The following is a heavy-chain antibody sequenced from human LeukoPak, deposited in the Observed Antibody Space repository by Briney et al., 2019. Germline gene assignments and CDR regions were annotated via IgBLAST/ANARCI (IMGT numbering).Heavy chain of an antibody. J-gene: IGHJ4*02. D-gene: IGHD2-2*02. CDR2: ISSSSSYI. V-gene: IGHV3-21*01. CDR3: ARAYCSSASCYTFDY. Sequence: PGGSLRLSCAASGFTFSTYIMSWVRQAPGKGLEWVSSISSSSSYIYYEDSVKGRFTISRDNAKNSLYLQMNSLRAEDTAVYYCARAYCSSASCYTFDYWGQGTLVTVSS. CDR1: GFTFSTYI.